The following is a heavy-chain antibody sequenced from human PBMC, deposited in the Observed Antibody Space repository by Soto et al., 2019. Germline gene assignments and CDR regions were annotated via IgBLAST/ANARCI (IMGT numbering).Heavy chain of an antibody. CDR1: GFTFSSNS. CDR2: ISSSSSTI. D-gene: IGHD3-3*01. V-gene: IGHV3-48*02. J-gene: IGHJ5*02. CDR3: ASVIWSGHLTSDL. Sequence: EVQVVESGGGLVQPGGSLRLSCAASGFTFSSNSMNWVRQAPGKGLEWISYISSSSSTIYADSVKGRFSISRDNAKNSLYLPMNSLRDDFTVVYYCASVIWSGHLTSDLWGQGTLVSVSS.